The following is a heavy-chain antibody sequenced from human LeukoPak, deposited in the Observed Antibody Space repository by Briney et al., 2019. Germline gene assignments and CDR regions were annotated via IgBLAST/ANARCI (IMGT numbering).Heavy chain of an antibody. D-gene: IGHD1-1*01. Sequence: SETLSLTCAVYGGSFSGYYWSWVRQPPGKGLEWIGEINHSGSTNYNPSLKSRVTISVDTSKNPFSLNLSSVTAADTAVSYCAAGTKNATPTAFDYWGQGTLVTVSS. CDR2: INHSGST. CDR1: GGSFSGYY. J-gene: IGHJ4*02. CDR3: AAGTKNATPTAFDY. V-gene: IGHV4-34*01.